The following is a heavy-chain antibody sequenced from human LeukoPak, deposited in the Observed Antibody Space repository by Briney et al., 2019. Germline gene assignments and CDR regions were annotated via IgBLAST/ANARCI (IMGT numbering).Heavy chain of an antibody. J-gene: IGHJ5*02. CDR2: INPNSGGT. CDR3: ARDRGSSGWDPYNWFDP. D-gene: IGHD6-19*01. CDR1: GYTFTGYY. V-gene: IGHV1-2*02. Sequence: ASVKVPCKASGYTFTGYYMHWVRQAPGQGLEWMGWINPNSGGTNYAQKFQGRVTMTRDTSISTAYMELSRLRSDDTAVYYCARDRGSSGWDPYNWFDPWGQGTLVTVSS.